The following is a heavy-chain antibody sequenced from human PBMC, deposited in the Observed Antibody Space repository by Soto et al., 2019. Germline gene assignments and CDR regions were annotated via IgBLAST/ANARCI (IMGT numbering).Heavy chain of an antibody. CDR1: GFTVSSNY. V-gene: IGHV3-53*04. Sequence: GGSLRLSCAASGFTVSSNYMSWVRQAPGKGLEWVSVIYSGGSTYYADSVKGRFTISRHNSKNTLYLQMNSLRAEDTAVYYCARAYCSSTSCFFDYWGQGTLVTVSS. J-gene: IGHJ4*02. CDR2: IYSGGST. CDR3: ARAYCSSTSCFFDY. D-gene: IGHD2-2*01.